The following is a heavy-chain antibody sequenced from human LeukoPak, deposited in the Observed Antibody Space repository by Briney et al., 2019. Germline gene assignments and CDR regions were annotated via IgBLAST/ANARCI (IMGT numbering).Heavy chain of an antibody. D-gene: IGHD3-10*01. Sequence: GGSLRLSCAASGFTFGDYAMHWVRQAPGKGLEWVSGISWNSGSIGYADSVKGRFTISRDNAKNSLYLQMNSLRAEDTALYYCAKEVYYYGSGSRSFDYWGQGTLVTVSS. V-gene: IGHV3-9*01. CDR1: GFTFGDYA. CDR2: ISWNSGSI. J-gene: IGHJ4*02. CDR3: AKEVYYYGSGSRSFDY.